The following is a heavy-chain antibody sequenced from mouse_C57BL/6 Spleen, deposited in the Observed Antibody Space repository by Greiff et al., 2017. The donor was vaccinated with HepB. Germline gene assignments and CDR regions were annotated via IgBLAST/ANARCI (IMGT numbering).Heavy chain of an antibody. CDR3: ARGERYYAMDY. CDR2: INPGSGGT. V-gene: IGHV1-54*01. J-gene: IGHJ4*01. CDR1: GYAFTNYL. Sequence: QVQLKESGAELVRPGTSVKVSCKASGYAFTNYLIEWVKQRPGQGLEWIGVINPGSGGTNYNEKFKGKATLTADKSSSTAYMQLSSLTSEDSAVYFCARGERYYAMDYWGQGTSVTVSS.